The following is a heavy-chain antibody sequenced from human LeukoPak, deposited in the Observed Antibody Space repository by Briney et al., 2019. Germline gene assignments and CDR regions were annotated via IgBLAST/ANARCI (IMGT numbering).Heavy chain of an antibody. CDR1: GGTFSSYA. CDR2: IIPILGIA. CDR3: AREGYCSSTSCRYFDY. J-gene: IGHJ4*02. D-gene: IGHD2-2*01. V-gene: IGHV1-69*04. Sequence: SVKVSCKASGGTFSSYAISWVRQAPGQGLEWMGRIIPILGIANYAQKFQGRVTTTADKSTSTAYMELSSLRSEDTAVYYCAREGYCSSTSCRYFDYWGQGTLVTVSS.